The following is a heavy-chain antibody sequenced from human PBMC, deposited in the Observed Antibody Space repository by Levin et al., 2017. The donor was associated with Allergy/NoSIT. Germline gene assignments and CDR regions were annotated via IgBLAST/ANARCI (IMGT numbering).Heavy chain of an antibody. CDR1: GYTFSSHD. J-gene: IGHJ6*02. CDR2: MNPKSGDT. D-gene: IGHD2-21*01. Sequence: ASVKVSCKASGYTFSSHDINWVRQATGQGLEWMGWMNPKSGDTGYAQKFQGRVTMTGNPSIGTAYMELISLRSEDTAVYYCAREGSGASSYCGGWYYPSDYYDYGIDVWGQGTTVTVSS. V-gene: IGHV1-8*01. CDR3: AREGSGASSYCGGWYYPSDYYDYGIDV.